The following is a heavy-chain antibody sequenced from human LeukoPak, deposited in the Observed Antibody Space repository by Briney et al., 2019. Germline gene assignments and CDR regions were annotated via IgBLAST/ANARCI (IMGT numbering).Heavy chain of an antibody. CDR3: ARVSRRNYAAYYYYGMDV. D-gene: IGHD1-7*01. J-gene: IGHJ6*02. V-gene: IGHV3-7*01. Sequence: GGSLRLSCAASGFTFSRNWMTWVRQAPGKGLEWVANIKHDGSEKYYVDSVKGRFTVSRDNAQSSLYLQMNSLRAEDTAVYYCARVSRRNYAAYYYYGMDVWGQGTTVTVSS. CDR2: IKHDGSEK. CDR1: GFTFSRNW.